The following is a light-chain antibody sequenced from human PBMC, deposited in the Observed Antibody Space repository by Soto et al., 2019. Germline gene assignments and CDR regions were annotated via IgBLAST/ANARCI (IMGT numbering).Light chain of an antibody. CDR2: EVS. V-gene: IGLV2-23*02. J-gene: IGLJ7*01. Sequence: QAVVTQPASVSGSPGQSITISCTGTSSDVGSYNLVSWYQQHPGKAPKLMIYEVSQRPSGVSNRFSGSKSGNTASLTIAGLQAEDEADYYCCSYAGSYAVFGGGTQLTVL. CDR1: SSDVGSYNL. CDR3: CSYAGSYAV.